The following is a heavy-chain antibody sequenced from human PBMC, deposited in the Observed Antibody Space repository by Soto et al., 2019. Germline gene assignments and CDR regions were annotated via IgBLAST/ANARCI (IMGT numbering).Heavy chain of an antibody. CDR3: ARAGGCNFWSGYCTYYYYYYMDV. CDR2: IYYSGST. J-gene: IGHJ6*03. Sequence: SSETLSLTCTVSGGSISSYYWSWIRQPPGKGLEWIGYIYYSGSTNYNPSLKSRVTISVDTSKNQFSLKLGSVTAADTAVYYCARAGGCNFWSGYCTYYYYYYMDVWGKGTTVTVSS. V-gene: IGHV4-59*12. D-gene: IGHD3-3*01. CDR1: GGSISSYY.